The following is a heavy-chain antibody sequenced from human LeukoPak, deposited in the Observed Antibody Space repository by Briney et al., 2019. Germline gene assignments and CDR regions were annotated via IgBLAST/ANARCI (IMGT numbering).Heavy chain of an antibody. CDR3: ARDHVYPLGYCSSTSCPNYYHYGMDV. V-gene: IGHV1-69*01. CDR2: IIPIFGTA. J-gene: IGHJ6*02. D-gene: IGHD2-2*01. Sequence: SVKVSCKASGGTFSSYAISWVRQAPGQGLEWMGGIIPIFGTANYAQKFQGRVTITADESTSTAYMELSSLRSEDTAVYYCARDHVYPLGYCSSTSCPNYYHYGMDVWGQGTTVTVSS. CDR1: GGTFSSYA.